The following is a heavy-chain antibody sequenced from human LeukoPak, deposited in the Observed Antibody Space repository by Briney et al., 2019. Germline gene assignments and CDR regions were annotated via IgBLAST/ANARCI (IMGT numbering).Heavy chain of an antibody. Sequence: SETLSLTCAVYGGSFSGYYWNWIRQPPGKGLEWIGEINHSGSTNYNPSLKSRVNILVDTSKKQFSLKVSSVTAADTAVYYCARGTYYDFWSAYWARNWFDPWGQGTLVTVSS. CDR1: GGSFSGYY. J-gene: IGHJ5*02. V-gene: IGHV4-34*01. D-gene: IGHD3-3*01. CDR3: ARGTYYDFWSAYWARNWFDP. CDR2: INHSGST.